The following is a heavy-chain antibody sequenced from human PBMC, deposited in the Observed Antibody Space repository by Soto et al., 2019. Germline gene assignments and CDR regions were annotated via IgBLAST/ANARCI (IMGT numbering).Heavy chain of an antibody. CDR1: GFNFSTFA. J-gene: IGHJ3*02. CDR2: ISASGGRT. Sequence: SLRLSCAASGFNFSTFAMIWVRQAPGKGLHWVSGISASGGRTDYADSVKGRFTISRDNSKNTLYLQMNSLRAEDTAVYYCAKKWYSSGWPGTLDIWGQGTLVTVSS. D-gene: IGHD6-19*01. CDR3: AKKWYSSGWPGTLDI. V-gene: IGHV3-23*01.